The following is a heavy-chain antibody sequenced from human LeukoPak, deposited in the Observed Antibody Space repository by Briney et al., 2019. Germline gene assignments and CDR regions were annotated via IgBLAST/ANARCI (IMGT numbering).Heavy chain of an antibody. V-gene: IGHV3-7*01. CDR3: ARTRNGITFGDIIVLAFDY. J-gene: IGHJ4*02. D-gene: IGHD3-16*02. CDR1: GFTFSRYW. Sequence: GGPLRLSCAASGFTFSRYWMTWVRQPPGKGLEWVANIKQDGSEKYYVDSVKGRFAISRDNGKKSLYLEMNSLRAEDTAVYYCARTRNGITFGDIIVLAFDYWGQGTLVTVSS. CDR2: IKQDGSEK.